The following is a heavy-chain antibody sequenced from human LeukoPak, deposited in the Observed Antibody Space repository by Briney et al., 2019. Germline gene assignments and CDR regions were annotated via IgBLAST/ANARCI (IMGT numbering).Heavy chain of an antibody. V-gene: IGHV3-53*01. CDR3: VRKNRDFNAAFDI. J-gene: IGHJ3*02. CDR1: GFTFGSYS. D-gene: IGHD1-14*01. Sequence: PGGSLRLSCAASGFTFGSYSMNWVRQAPGKGLEWVSISYSDSNTNYADSVKGRFTISRDTSQNTLSLQMNSLRAEDTAVYYCVRKNRDFNAAFDIWGQGTVVTVSS. CDR2: SYSDSNT.